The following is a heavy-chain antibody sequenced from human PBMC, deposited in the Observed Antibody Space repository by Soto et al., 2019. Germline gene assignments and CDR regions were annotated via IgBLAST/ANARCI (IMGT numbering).Heavy chain of an antibody. V-gene: IGHV3-72*01. CDR1: GFTFSDHY. Sequence: GGSLRLSCAASGFTFSDHYMDWVRQAPGKGLEWVGRTRNKANSYTTEYAASVKGRFTISRDDSKNSLYLQMNSLKTEDTAVYYCARERGSSWDYAPDAAFDYWGQGTLVTVSS. D-gene: IGHD6-13*01. J-gene: IGHJ4*02. CDR2: TRNKANSYTT. CDR3: ARERGSSWDYAPDAAFDY.